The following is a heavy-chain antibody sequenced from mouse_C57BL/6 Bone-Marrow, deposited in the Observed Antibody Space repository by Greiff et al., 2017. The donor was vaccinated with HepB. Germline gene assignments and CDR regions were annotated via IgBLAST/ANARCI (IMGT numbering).Heavy chain of an antibody. CDR3: ARYNDGYPVYFDY. Sequence: EVKLMESGGGLVQPGGSLSLSCAASGFTFTDYYMSWVRQPPGKALEWLGFIRNKANGYTTEYSASVKGRFTISRDNSQSILYLQMNALRAEDSATYYCARYNDGYPVYFDYWGQGTTLTVSS. D-gene: IGHD2-3*01. CDR1: GFTFTDYY. CDR2: IRNKANGYTT. J-gene: IGHJ2*01. V-gene: IGHV7-3*01.